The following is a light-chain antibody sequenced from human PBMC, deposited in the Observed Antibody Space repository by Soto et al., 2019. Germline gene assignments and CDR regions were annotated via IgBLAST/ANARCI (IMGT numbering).Light chain of an antibody. CDR2: AAS. CDR1: QSVSSY. V-gene: IGKV3-11*01. Sequence: EIVLTQSPATLSLSPGERATLSCSASQSVSSYLAWYRQKPGQAPRLLLYAASNRATGIPARLSGSGSGTDFTLPISRLEPEDFELYYWQHYVERSQITFGQGTRLEIK. CDR3: QHYVERSQIT. J-gene: IGKJ5*01.